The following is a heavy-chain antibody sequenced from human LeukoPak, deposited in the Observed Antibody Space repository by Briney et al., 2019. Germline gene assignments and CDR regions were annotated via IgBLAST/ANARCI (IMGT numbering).Heavy chain of an antibody. Sequence: PGGSLRLSCAASGFTFSSYAMHWVRQAPGKGLEWVAVISYDGSNKYYADSVKGRCTISRDNSKNTLYLQMNSLRAEDTAVYYCAIMPRTVVTVGAFDIWGQGTMVTVSS. V-gene: IGHV3-30*04. J-gene: IGHJ3*02. CDR1: GFTFSSYA. CDR2: ISYDGSNK. D-gene: IGHD4-23*01. CDR3: AIMPRTVVTVGAFDI.